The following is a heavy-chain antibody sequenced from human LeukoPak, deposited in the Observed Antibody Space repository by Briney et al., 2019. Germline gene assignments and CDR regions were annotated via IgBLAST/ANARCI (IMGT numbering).Heavy chain of an antibody. CDR3: VRDRVRDSYSTGWYGFDY. D-gene: IGHD6-19*01. J-gene: IGHJ4*02. CDR2: IWYDGNNE. V-gene: IGHV3-33*01. CDR1: GFTFRSYG. Sequence: GRSLRLSCAASGFTFRSYGMHWVRQAPGKGLEWVAVIWYDGNNEYYADSVKGRFTISRDDSKNTVYLQMNSLRAEDTAVYYCVRDRVRDSYSTGWYGFDYWGQGTLVTVSS.